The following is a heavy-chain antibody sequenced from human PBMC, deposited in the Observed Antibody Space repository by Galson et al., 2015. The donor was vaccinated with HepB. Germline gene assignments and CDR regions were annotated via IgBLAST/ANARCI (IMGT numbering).Heavy chain of an antibody. CDR1: GFTFGSFG. Sequence: SLRLSCAASGFTFGSFGMHWVRQAPGKGLEWVATISYDGNDKYYADSVMGRFTFSRDNSKNTLSLQMNSLRAEDTAMYYCAKAGGDFSVDYWGQGTLVTVSS. D-gene: IGHD2-21*02. CDR2: ISYDGNDK. CDR3: AKAGGDFSVDY. V-gene: IGHV3-30*18. J-gene: IGHJ4*02.